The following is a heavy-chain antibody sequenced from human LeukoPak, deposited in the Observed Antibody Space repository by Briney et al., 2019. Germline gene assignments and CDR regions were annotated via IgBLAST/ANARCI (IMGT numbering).Heavy chain of an antibody. V-gene: IGHV4-39*07. CDR3: AREAVLLWFGELLCYFDY. CDR1: GGSISSSIYY. Sequence: SETLSLTCIVSGGSISSSIYYWAWVRQPPGKGLEWIGTVFYNGATQYNPSLKSRVTISVDTSKNQFSLKLSSVTAADTAVYYCAREAVLLWFGELLCYFDYWGQGTLVTVSS. D-gene: IGHD3-10*01. J-gene: IGHJ4*02. CDR2: VFYNGAT.